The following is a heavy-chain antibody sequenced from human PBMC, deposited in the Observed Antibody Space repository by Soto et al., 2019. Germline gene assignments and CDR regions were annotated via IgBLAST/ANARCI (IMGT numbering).Heavy chain of an antibody. CDR1: GYTFTGYC. Sequence: ASVKVSCKASGYTFTGYCMHWVRQAPGQGLEWMGWINPNSGGTNYAQKFQGRVTMTRDTSISTAYMELSRLRSDDTAVYYCARETPMITFGGVTANWFDPWGQGTLVTVSS. J-gene: IGHJ5*02. CDR2: INPNSGGT. V-gene: IGHV1-2*02. D-gene: IGHD3-16*01. CDR3: ARETPMITFGGVTANWFDP.